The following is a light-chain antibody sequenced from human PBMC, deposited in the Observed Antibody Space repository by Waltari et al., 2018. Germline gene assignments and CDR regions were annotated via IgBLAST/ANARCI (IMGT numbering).Light chain of an antibody. CDR2: EVS. CDR3: CSYAGSGSSVV. Sequence: QSALTQPASVSGSPGQSITISCAGTSRDVGNYNLFSWYQQHPGKAPKLIIYEVSQRPSGVSNRFSGSKSGTTASLTISGLQAEDEADFYCCSYAGSGSSVVFGGGTKLTVL. V-gene: IGLV2-23*02. CDR1: SRDVGNYNL. J-gene: IGLJ2*01.